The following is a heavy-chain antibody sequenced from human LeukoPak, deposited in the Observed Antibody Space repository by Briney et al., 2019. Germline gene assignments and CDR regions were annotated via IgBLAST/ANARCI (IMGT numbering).Heavy chain of an antibody. D-gene: IGHD3-22*01. CDR2: VSTSSSYI. J-gene: IGHJ4*02. V-gene: IGHV3-21*01. Sequence: GGSVRLSCAASGFTFSSYSMNWVRQAPGKGLEWVSSVSTSSSYIYHADSVKGRFTISRDNAKNSLYLQMNSLRVEDTAVYYCAKVRITMIVVVISPYFDYWGQGTLVTVSS. CDR1: GFTFSSYS. CDR3: AKVRITMIVVVISPYFDY.